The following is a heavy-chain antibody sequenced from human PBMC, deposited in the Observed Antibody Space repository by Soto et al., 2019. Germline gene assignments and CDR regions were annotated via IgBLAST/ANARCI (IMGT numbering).Heavy chain of an antibody. CDR1: GYTFTGYY. CDR2: INPNSGGT. J-gene: IGHJ4*02. V-gene: IGHV1-2*02. D-gene: IGHD4-17*01. Sequence: ASVNVSCKASGYTFTGYYMHWVRQAPGQGLEWMGWINPNSGGTNYAQKFQGRVTMTRDTSISTAYMELSRLRSGDTAVYYCARGSGDYDGYYFDYWGQGTLVTVSS. CDR3: ARGSGDYDGYYFDY.